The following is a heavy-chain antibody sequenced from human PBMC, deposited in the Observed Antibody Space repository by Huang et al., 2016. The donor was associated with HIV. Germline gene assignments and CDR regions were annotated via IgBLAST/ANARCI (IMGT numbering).Heavy chain of an antibody. Sequence: VKLVGSGGGLVGPGGSLGLSCAASGFSLDSYRMTGVRQAPGKTLEWLAYISSSGGNIYYADSVKGRFTISRDNARNSLFLQLSSLRVEDTAVYHCVRDAGGKNFWGQGTLVSVSS. CDR3: VRDAGGKNF. V-gene: IGHV3-48*01. CDR1: GFSLDSYR. J-gene: IGHJ4*02. CDR2: ISSSGGNI. D-gene: IGHD1-26*01.